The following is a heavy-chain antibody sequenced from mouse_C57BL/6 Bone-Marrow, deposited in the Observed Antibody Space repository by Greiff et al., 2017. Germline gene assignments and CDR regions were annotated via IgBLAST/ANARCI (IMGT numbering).Heavy chain of an antibody. D-gene: IGHD4-1*01. V-gene: IGHV1-69*01. J-gene: IGHJ2*01. CDR1: GYTFTSYW. CDR2: IDPSDSYT. CDR3: ARSATWGYYFDY. Sequence: QVQLQQPGAELVMPGASVKLSCKASGYTFTSYWMHWVKQRPGQGLEWIGEIDPSDSYTNYNQKFKGKSTLTVDKSSSTAYMQLSSLTSEDSAVYYCARSATWGYYFDYWGQGTTLTVSS.